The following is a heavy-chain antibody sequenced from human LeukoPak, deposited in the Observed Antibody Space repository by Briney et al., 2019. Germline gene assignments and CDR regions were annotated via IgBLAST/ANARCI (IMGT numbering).Heavy chain of an antibody. CDR3: AKEDSSGWYDYYFDY. CDR1: GFTFSRNS. D-gene: IGHD6-19*01. Sequence: PGGSLRLSCAASGFTFSRNSMTWVRPAPGKGLEWVSAISGSGGSTYYADSVKGRFTISRDNSKNTLYLQMNSLRAEDTAVYYCAKEDSSGWYDYYFDYWGQGTLVTVSS. J-gene: IGHJ4*02. V-gene: IGHV3-23*01. CDR2: ISGSGGST.